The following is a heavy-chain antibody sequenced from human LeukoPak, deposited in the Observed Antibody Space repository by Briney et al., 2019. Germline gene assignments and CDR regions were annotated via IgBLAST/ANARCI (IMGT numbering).Heavy chain of an antibody. CDR2: ISPNNGDT. V-gene: IGHV1-18*04. J-gene: IGHJ5*02. CDR3: ARQVEAAGQTWFDP. Sequence: ASVKVSCKASGYSFISYGIIWVRQAPGQGLEWMGWISPNNGDTNYAQKLQGRVTMTTDTSTTTAYMELRSLTSDDTAVYYCARQVEAAGQTWFDPWGQGTLVTVSS. CDR1: GYSFISYG. D-gene: IGHD6-13*01.